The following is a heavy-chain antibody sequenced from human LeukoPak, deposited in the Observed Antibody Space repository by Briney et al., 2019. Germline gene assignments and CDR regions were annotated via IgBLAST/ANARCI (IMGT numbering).Heavy chain of an antibody. CDR2: ISGNGGST. CDR3: AKRLLSTSTSCYDCWFDP. Sequence: GGSLRLSCAASGFIFSSYAMNWVRQAPGKGLEWVSTISGNGGSTFYADSVKGRFTISRDNSKNTMFLQMNSLRAEDTAVYYCAKRLLSTSTSCYDCWFDPWGQGTLVTVSS. V-gene: IGHV3-23*01. J-gene: IGHJ5*02. D-gene: IGHD2-2*01. CDR1: GFIFSSYA.